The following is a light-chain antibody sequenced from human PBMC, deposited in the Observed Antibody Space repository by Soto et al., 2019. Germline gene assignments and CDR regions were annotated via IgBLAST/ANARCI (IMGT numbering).Light chain of an antibody. CDR3: SSYTRSNTLV. CDR2: EVS. CDR1: SSDVGAYNY. J-gene: IGLJ2*01. Sequence: QSALTQPASVSGSPGQSITISCTGTSSDVGAYNYVSWYQQHPGKAPKLMIFEVSDRPSGVSNRFSGSKSGNTASLTISGRQPEDEADYYCSSYTRSNTLVFGGGTKLTVL. V-gene: IGLV2-14*01.